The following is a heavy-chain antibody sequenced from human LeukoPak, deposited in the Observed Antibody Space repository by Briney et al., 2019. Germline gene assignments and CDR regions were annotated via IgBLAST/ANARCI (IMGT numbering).Heavy chain of an antibody. Sequence: ASVKVSCKASGYSFTSNYIHWVRQAPGQGLEWMGMIYPRDGSTSYAQKFQGRVTMTRDTSTSTVHMELSGLRSEDTAVYYCARDQEAFDYWGQGTLVTVSS. CDR2: IYPRDGST. CDR3: ARDQEAFDY. J-gene: IGHJ4*02. CDR1: GYSFTSNY. V-gene: IGHV1-46*01.